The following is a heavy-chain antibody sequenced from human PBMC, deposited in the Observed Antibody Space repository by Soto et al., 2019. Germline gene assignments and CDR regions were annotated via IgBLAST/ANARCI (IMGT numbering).Heavy chain of an antibody. Sequence: ASVKVSCKASGYTFTSYDINWVRQATGQGLEWMGRMNPNSGNTGYAQKFQGRVTMTRNTSISTAYMELSSLRSEDTAVYYCAREWIVATTSDYYYYMDVWGKGTTVTVSS. CDR1: GYTFTSYD. D-gene: IGHD5-12*01. CDR2: MNPNSGNT. CDR3: AREWIVATTSDYYYYMDV. V-gene: IGHV1-8*01. J-gene: IGHJ6*03.